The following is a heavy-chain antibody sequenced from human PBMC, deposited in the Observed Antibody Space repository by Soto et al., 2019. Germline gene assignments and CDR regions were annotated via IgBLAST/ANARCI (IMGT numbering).Heavy chain of an antibody. D-gene: IGHD6-19*01. J-gene: IGHJ4*02. CDR2: INPNSGGT. V-gene: IGHV1-2*04. CDR3: ARALAVADYYFDY. CDR1: GYTFTGYY. Sequence: ASVKVSCKASGYTFTGYYMHWVRQAPGQGLEWMGWINPNSGGTNYAQKFQGWVTMTRDTPISTAYMELSRLRSDDTAVYYCARALAVADYYFDYWGQGTLVTVSS.